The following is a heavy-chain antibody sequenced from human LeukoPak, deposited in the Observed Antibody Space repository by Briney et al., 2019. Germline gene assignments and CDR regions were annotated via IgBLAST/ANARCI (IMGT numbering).Heavy chain of an antibody. CDR3: ARVAPRYCSSGSCYSPNFDY. CDR1: GGSISGYY. Sequence: SETLSLTCTVSGGSISGYYWSWIRQPPGKGLEFIGYIYSRGSGNYNPSLKSRVSISVDTSKNQFSLMLKSVTAADTAVYYCARVAPRYCSSGSCYSPNFDYWGQGTLVTVSS. J-gene: IGHJ4*02. D-gene: IGHD2-15*01. CDR2: IYSRGSG. V-gene: IGHV4-59*08.